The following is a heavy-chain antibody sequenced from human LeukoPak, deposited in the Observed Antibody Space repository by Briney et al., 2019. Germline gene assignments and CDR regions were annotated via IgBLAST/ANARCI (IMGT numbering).Heavy chain of an antibody. CDR1: GFTLSSYA. V-gene: IGHV3-23*01. CDR2: VSDSCDGT. CDR3: AKDKAPGSWHTPSDF. J-gene: IGHJ4*02. D-gene: IGHD6-13*01. Sequence: PWGSLRLSCAAAGFTLSSYAMSWVRQAPGPGLELVSGVSDSCDGTYFSESVKGRFTISRDNSKNTVFMQMNSLRADDTAKYYCAKDKAPGSWHTPSDFWGQGTLVTVSS.